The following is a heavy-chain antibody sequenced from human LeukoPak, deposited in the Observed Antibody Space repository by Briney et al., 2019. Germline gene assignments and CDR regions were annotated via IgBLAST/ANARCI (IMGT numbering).Heavy chain of an antibody. CDR2: ISGRSSHV. J-gene: IGHJ4*02. V-gene: IGHV3-21*01. CDR1: GFSFSDYD. CDR3: GRAFPPLRTASAGDL. D-gene: IGHD3-16*01. Sequence: GGSLRLSCSASGFSFSDYDMNWFRQAPGKGLEWISSISGRSSHVYYGDSVKGRFSISRDNAMNSVFLQMNGLGVDYTAVYYCGRAFPPLRTASAGDLWGQGTLVTVSS.